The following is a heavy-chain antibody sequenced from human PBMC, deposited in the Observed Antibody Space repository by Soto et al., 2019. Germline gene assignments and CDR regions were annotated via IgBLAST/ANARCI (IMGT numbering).Heavy chain of an antibody. CDR1: GYTFTRSG. CDR3: AREGVAPYYYYGMDV. V-gene: IGHV1-18*01. Sequence: SSVKVSCKASGYTFTRSGISWVRQAPGQGLEWMGWISTYNGDTNYAQTFQGRVTMTTDTSTSTVHMEVRSLRSDDTAVYYCAREGVAPYYYYGMDVWGQGTPVTVS. J-gene: IGHJ6*02. CDR2: ISTYNGDT. D-gene: IGHD5-12*01.